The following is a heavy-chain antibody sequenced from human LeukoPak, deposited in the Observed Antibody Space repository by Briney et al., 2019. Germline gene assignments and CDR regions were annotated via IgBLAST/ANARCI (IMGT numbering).Heavy chain of an antibody. CDR2: ISAYNGNT. Sequence: GASVKVSCKASGYTFTSYGISWVRQAPGQGLEWMGWISAYNGNTNYAQKLQGRVTMTTDTSTSTAYMELRSLRSDDTAVYYCARDQDYDFWSGYYTGDYWGQGTLVTVSS. CDR1: GYTFTSYG. CDR3: ARDQDYDFWSGYYTGDY. J-gene: IGHJ4*02. V-gene: IGHV1-18*01. D-gene: IGHD3-3*01.